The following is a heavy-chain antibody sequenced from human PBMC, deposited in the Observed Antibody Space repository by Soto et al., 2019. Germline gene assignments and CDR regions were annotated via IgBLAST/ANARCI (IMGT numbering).Heavy chain of an antibody. CDR2: ISYDGSNK. CDR3: AKASMVEVS. J-gene: IGHJ5*02. D-gene: IGHD3-22*01. Sequence: GGSLRLSCAASGFTFSSYAMHWVRQAPGKGLEWVAVISYDGSNKDYADSVKGRFTISRDNSQNTLYLQMNSLRVEDTAVYYCAKASMVEVSWGQGTLVTVSS. V-gene: IGHV3-30*04. CDR1: GFTFSSYA.